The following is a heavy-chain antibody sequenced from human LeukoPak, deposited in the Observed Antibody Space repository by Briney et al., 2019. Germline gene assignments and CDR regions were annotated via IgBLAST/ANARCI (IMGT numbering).Heavy chain of an antibody. V-gene: IGHV3-23*01. CDR2: IFADGGD. J-gene: IGHJ3*01. CDR1: RFTFSSYA. Sequence: GGSLRLSCAASRFTFSSYAMIWVHQAPGKGLEWVSAIFADGGDRYADSVKGRFTISRDNSKNTLYLQTNSLTAEDTAVYYCAKDPNGDYVGAFDFWGQGTMVTVSS. D-gene: IGHD4-17*01. CDR3: AKDPNGDYVGAFDF.